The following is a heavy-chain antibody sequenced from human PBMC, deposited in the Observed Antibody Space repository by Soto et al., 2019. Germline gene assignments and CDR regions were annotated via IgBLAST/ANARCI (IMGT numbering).Heavy chain of an antibody. V-gene: IGHV5-10-1*01. CDR1: GYSFTSYW. Sequence: GESLKISCKGSGYSFTSYWISWVRQMPGKGLEWMGRIDPSDSYTNYSPSFQGHVTISADKSISTAYLQWSSLKASDTAMYYCASPMALDYPHSHSYGMDVWGQGTTVTVSS. J-gene: IGHJ6*02. CDR3: ASPMALDYPHSHSYGMDV. CDR2: IDPSDSYT. D-gene: IGHD4-17*01.